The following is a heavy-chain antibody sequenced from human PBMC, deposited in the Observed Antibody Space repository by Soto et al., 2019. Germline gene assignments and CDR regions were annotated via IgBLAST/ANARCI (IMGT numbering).Heavy chain of an antibody. CDR1: GFTFSTYS. CDR2: ISSRSDI. CDR3: AREYTAWPLAYGLDV. V-gene: IGHV3-21*02. J-gene: IGHJ6*02. D-gene: IGHD2-2*02. Sequence: EVQLVESGGGLVKPGGSLRLSCVGSGFTFSTYSINWVRQAPGKGLEWVSSISSRSDIYYADSVKGRFTISRDNAKNSVSLQMNSLRAEDTAVYYRAREYTAWPLAYGLDVWGQGTTVTVSS.